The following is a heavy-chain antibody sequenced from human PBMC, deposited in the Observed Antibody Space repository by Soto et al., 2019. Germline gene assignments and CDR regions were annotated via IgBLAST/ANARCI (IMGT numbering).Heavy chain of an antibody. CDR3: ARDNGYYDL. CDR1: GYTFSSYS. Sequence: ASVKVSCKTSGYTFSSYSINWVRQAPGQGLEWMAWISTYSGNTHYAERVQGRVTVTLDKSARTAFMEMRGMTSDDTAVYFCARDNGYYDLWGQGTLVIVSS. V-gene: IGHV1-18*04. CDR2: ISTYSGNT. J-gene: IGHJ4*02.